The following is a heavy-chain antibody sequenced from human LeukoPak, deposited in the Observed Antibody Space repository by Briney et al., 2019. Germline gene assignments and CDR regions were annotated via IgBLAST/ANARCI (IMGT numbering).Heavy chain of an antibody. J-gene: IGHJ4*02. V-gene: IGHV3-30*03. CDR3: ARGLAAFDY. D-gene: IGHD6-13*01. CDR1: GFSFSSYG. Sequence: GRSLRLSCAASGFSFSSYGMHWVRQAPGKGLEWVAVISYDGSNKYYADSVKGRFTISRDNSKNTLYLQMNSLRAEATAVYYCARGLAAFDYWGQGTLVTVSS. CDR2: ISYDGSNK.